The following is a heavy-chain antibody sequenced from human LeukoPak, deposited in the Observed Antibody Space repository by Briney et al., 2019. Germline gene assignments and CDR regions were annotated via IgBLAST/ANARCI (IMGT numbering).Heavy chain of an antibody. V-gene: IGHV1-18*01. Sequence: ASVKVSCKASGYTFTSYGISWVRQAPGQGLEWMGWISAYNGNTNYAQKLQGRVTMTTDTSTSTAYMELRSLRSDDTAVYYCARGYCSSTSRFGRLGWNWFDPWGQGTLVTVSS. CDR3: ARGYCSSTSRFGRLGWNWFDP. J-gene: IGHJ5*02. CDR1: GYTFTSYG. D-gene: IGHD2-2*01. CDR2: ISAYNGNT.